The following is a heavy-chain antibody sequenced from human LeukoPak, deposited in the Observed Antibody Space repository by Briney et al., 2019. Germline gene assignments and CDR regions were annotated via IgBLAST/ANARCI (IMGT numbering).Heavy chain of an antibody. CDR1: GGSFSGYY. Sequence: KPSETLSLTCAVYGGSFSGYYWSWIRQPPGKGLEWIGEINHSGSTNYNPSLKSRVTISVDTSKNQFSLKLSSVTAADTAVYYCARERTTNYSSTCCYTGGLRWFDPWGQGTLVTVSS. CDR2: INHSGST. V-gene: IGHV4-34*01. J-gene: IGHJ5*02. D-gene: IGHD2-2*02. CDR3: ARERTTNYSSTCCYTGGLRWFDP.